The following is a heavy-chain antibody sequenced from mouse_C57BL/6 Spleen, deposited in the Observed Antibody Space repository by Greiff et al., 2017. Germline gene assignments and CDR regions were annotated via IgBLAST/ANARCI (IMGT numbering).Heavy chain of an antibody. CDR1: GYTFTSYD. V-gene: IGHV1-85*01. CDR3: ARGRSPWYFDV. Sequence: VQLQQSGPELVKPGASVKLSCKASGYTFTSYDINWVKQRPGQGLEWIGWSYPRDGSTKYNAKFKGKATLTVYTSSSTAYMELHSLTSEDSAVYFCARGRSPWYFDVWGTGTTVTVSS. J-gene: IGHJ1*03. CDR2: SYPRDGST.